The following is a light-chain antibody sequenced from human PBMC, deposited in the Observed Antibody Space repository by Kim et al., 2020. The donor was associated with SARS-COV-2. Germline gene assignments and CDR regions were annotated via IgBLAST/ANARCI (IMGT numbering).Light chain of an antibody. J-gene: IGLJ2*01. V-gene: IGLV3-19*01. Sequence: ALGQTLSITCQGDRLRKYYASWYQKKPGQAPVLVIYGKNNRPSGIPDRFSGSSSGDTVYLTITGAQAEDEADYYCYSRDSSVDHLVFGGGTQLTVL. CDR1: RLRKYY. CDR2: GKN. CDR3: YSRDSSVDHLV.